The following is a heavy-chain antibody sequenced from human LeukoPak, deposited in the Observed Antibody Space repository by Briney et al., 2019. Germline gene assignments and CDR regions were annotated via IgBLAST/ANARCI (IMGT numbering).Heavy chain of an antibody. V-gene: IGHV6-1*01. J-gene: IGHJ4*02. CDR3: ARDVYDCSSTSCHPYFDY. D-gene: IGHD2-2*01. Sequence: SQTLSLTCAISGDSVSSNSAAWNWIRQSPSRGLEWLGRTYCRSKWYNDYAVSVKSRITINPDTSKNQFSLQLNSVTPEDTAVYYCARDVYDCSSTSCHPYFDYWGQGTLVTVSS. CDR1: GDSVSSNSAA. CDR2: TYCRSKWYN.